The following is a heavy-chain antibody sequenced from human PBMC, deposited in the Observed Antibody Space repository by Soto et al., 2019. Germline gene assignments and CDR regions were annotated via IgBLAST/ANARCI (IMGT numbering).Heavy chain of an antibody. CDR1: GGTFSSYA. D-gene: IGHD6-6*01. Sequence: QVQLVQSGAEVKKPGSSVKVSCRAYGGTFSSYAVSWVRQAPGQGLEWMGVIIPLLNTPKYVQKFQGRVTITADASATTAYMELSSLRSEDTAVYYCARESSSPNYYYYGMDVWGQGTTVTVSS. J-gene: IGHJ6*02. CDR3: ARESSSPNYYYYGMDV. CDR2: IIPLLNTP. V-gene: IGHV1-69*01.